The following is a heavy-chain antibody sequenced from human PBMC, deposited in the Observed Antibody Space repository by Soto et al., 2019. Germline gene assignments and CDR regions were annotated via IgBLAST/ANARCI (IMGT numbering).Heavy chain of an antibody. CDR3: ARDRGYSSGWGAFDI. Sequence: GASVKVSCKASGGTFSSYAISWVRQAPGQGLEWMGGIIPIFGTANYAQKFQGRVTITADKSTSTAYMELSSLGSEDTAVYYCARDRGYSSGWGAFDIWGQGTMVTVSS. D-gene: IGHD6-19*01. CDR1: GGTFSSYA. CDR2: IIPIFGTA. V-gene: IGHV1-69*06. J-gene: IGHJ3*02.